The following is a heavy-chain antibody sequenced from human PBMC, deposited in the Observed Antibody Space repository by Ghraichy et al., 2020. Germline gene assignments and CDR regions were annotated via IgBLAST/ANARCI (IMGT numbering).Heavy chain of an antibody. D-gene: IGHD6-19*01. V-gene: IGHV3-30-3*01. CDR3: ARDRSGWYTLHYDCMDV. CDR2: ASYDGSNK. J-gene: IGHJ6*02. CDR1: GFTFRRST. Sequence: LSLTCAASGFTFRRSTMHWVRQAPGKGLEWVAVASYDGSNKDYADSVKGRFTISRDNTKNTLYLQMSSLRAEDTAVYFCARDRSGWYTLHYDCMDVWGQGTTVTVSS.